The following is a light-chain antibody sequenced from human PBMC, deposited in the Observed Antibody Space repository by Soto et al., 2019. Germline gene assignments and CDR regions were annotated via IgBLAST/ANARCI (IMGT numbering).Light chain of an antibody. J-gene: IGKJ5*01. CDR2: GAS. V-gene: IGKV3D-20*02. CDR3: QQRSNWPPIT. CDR1: QSVSSSY. Sequence: EIVLTPSPGTLSLSPWERATLSCRASQSVSSSYLAWYQQKPGQAPRLLIYGASSRATGIPDRFSGSGSGTDFTLTISRLEPEDFAVYYCQQRSNWPPITFGQGTRLETK.